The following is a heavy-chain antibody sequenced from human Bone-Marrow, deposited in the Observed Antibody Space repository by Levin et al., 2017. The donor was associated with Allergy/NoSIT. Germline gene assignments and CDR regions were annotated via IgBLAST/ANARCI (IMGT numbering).Heavy chain of an antibody. CDR2: ISAYNGNT. Sequence: ASVKVSCKASGYTFTSYGISWVRQAPGQGLEWMGWISAYNGNTNYAQKLQGRVTMTTDTSTSTAYMELRSLRSDDTAVYYCARDRYSSGWYYWFDPWGQGTLVTVSS. V-gene: IGHV1-18*01. J-gene: IGHJ5*02. CDR3: ARDRYSSGWYYWFDP. CDR1: GYTFTSYG. D-gene: IGHD6-19*01.